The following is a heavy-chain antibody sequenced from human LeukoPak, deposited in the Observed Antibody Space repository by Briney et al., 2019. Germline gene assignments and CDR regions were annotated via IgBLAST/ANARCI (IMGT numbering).Heavy chain of an antibody. J-gene: IGHJ6*04. CDR3: ARRRVVVHGMDV. CDR2: ISPNSDNI. D-gene: IGHD2-15*01. V-gene: IGHV3-11*04. CDR1: GFSFRDRY. Sequence: GGSLRLSCAATGFSFRDRYMSWIRQAPGKGMEWVAYISPNSDNIHYADSVKGRFTISRDNAKNSLFLQVNSLRAEDTAVYYCARRRVVVHGMDVWGKGTTVTVSS.